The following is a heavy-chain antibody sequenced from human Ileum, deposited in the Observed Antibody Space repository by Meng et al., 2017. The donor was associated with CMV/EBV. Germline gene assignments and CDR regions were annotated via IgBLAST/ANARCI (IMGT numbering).Heavy chain of an antibody. J-gene: IGHJ4*02. V-gene: IGHV3-48*03. CDR1: GFTFSDHE. D-gene: IGHD2-8*02. CDR2: ISHSGTTK. CDR3: VGGGLFYFDY. Sequence: GGSLRLSCAASGFTFSDHEMNWVRQAPGKGLEWVSYISHSGTTKNYADSVKGRFTISRDTAKNSLYLQMNNLRAEDTALYYCVGGGLFYFDYWGLGTLVTVSS.